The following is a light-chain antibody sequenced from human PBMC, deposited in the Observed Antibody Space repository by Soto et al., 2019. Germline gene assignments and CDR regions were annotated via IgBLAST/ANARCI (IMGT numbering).Light chain of an antibody. J-gene: IGKJ1*01. CDR2: GAS. CDR3: QQYGSSPRT. Sequence: EIVLTQSPGTLSLSPGERATLSCRASQSVPSTDWAQDQQKPGQAPRLLIYGASSRATGIPDRFSGSGSGTDFTLTISRLEPEDFAVYYCQQYGSSPRTFGQGTKVDIK. CDR1: QSVPSTD. V-gene: IGKV3-20*01.